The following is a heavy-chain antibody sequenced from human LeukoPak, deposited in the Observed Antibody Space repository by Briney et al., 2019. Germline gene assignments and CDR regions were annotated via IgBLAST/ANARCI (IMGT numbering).Heavy chain of an antibody. CDR2: IRRDGGEI. J-gene: IGHJ4*02. V-gene: IGHV3-7*01. CDR1: GFSFSTSW. Sequence: PGGSLRLSCAASGFSFSTSWMTWVRQAPGKGLEWVANIRRDGGEIYYMDSVKGRFAISRDNAKNSLYLQMNSLRVEDTAVYYCVRDGDDWNDFDHWGQETLVTVSS. CDR3: VRDGDDWNDFDH. D-gene: IGHD1-1*01.